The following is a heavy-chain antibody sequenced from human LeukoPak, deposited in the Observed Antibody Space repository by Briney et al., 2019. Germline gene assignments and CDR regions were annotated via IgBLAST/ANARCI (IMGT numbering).Heavy chain of an antibody. CDR1: GGXISTYY. V-gene: IGHV4-59*01. CDR3: ARGGRWEHFDY. J-gene: IGHJ4*02. D-gene: IGHD1-1*01. CDR2: IYYSGTT. Sequence: PSETLSLTCTVSGGXISTYYWSWIRLPPGKGLEWIGYIYYSGTTTYNPSLRSRVTMSVDTSKNQFSLKLRSVTAADTAVYYCARGGRWEHFDYWGQGTLVTVSS.